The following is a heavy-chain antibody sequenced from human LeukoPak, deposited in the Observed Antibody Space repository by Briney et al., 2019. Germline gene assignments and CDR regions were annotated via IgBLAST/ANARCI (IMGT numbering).Heavy chain of an antibody. Sequence: PGGSLRLSCAASGFTFSNYAMHWVRQAPGKGLEWVAVISYDGNNKYYADSVKGRFTISRDNSKNTLYLQMNSLRAEDTAVYYCAKAWLAISGRNPPRDYWGQGTLVTVSS. CDR2: ISYDGNNK. CDR3: AKAWLAISGRNPPRDY. CDR1: GFTFSNYA. V-gene: IGHV3-30-3*01. J-gene: IGHJ4*02. D-gene: IGHD1-14*01.